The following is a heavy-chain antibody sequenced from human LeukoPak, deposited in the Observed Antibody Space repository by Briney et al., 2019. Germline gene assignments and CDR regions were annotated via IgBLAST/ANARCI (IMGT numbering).Heavy chain of an antibody. CDR2: ISYDGSNK. Sequence: QAGGSLRLSCAASGFTFSSYAMHWVRQAPGKGLEWVAVISYDGSNKYYADSVKGRFTISRDNSKNTLYLQMNSLRAEDTAVYYCARDRDKYSYGYNFDCWGQGTLVTVSS. D-gene: IGHD5-18*01. J-gene: IGHJ4*02. CDR1: GFTFSSYA. CDR3: ARDRDKYSYGYNFDC. V-gene: IGHV3-30-3*01.